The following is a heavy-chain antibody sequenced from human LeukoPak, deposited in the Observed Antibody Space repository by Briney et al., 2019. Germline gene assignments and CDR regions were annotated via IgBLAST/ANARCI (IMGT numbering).Heavy chain of an antibody. CDR3: ARHRGDSGYDYRELFGAFDI. CDR2: IYPGDSDT. V-gene: IGHV5-51*01. CDR1: GYSFTSYW. J-gene: IGHJ3*02. D-gene: IGHD5-12*01. Sequence: GESLKISCKGSGYSFTSYWIGWVRQMPGKGLEWMGIIYPGDSDTRYSPSFQGQVTISADKPISTAYLQWSSLKASDTAMYYCARHRGDSGYDYRELFGAFDIWGQGTMVTVSS.